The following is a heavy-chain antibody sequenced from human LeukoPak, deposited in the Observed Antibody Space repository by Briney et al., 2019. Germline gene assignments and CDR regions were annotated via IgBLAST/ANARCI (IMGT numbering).Heavy chain of an antibody. D-gene: IGHD3-10*01. J-gene: IGHJ4*02. V-gene: IGHV3-7*01. Sequence: PGGSLRLSCAASGFTFSSYWRSWVRQAPGKGLEWVANIKQDGSEKYYVDSVKGRFTISRDNAKNSLYLQMNSLRAEDTAVYYCARDIWMMDSRVLFDYWGQGTLVTVSS. CDR3: ARDIWMMDSRVLFDY. CDR1: GFTFSSYW. CDR2: IKQDGSEK.